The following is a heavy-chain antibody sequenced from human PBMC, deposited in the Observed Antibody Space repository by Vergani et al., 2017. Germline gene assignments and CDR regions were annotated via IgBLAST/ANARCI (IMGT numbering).Heavy chain of an antibody. Sequence: QVQLQESGPGLVKPSQTLSLTCIVSGRSISSSGDYWSWIRQHPGKGLEWIGYIYYSGNTYYNPSLKTRLTISVDTSKNQFSLKLSSVTAADTDVYYCARAIGCSTTSCYWAPRYYYYMDVWGKGTTVTVSS. CDR2: IYYSGNT. CDR1: GRSISSSGDY. V-gene: IGHV4-31*03. J-gene: IGHJ6*03. D-gene: IGHD2-2*01. CDR3: ARAIGCSTTSCYWAPRYYYYMDV.